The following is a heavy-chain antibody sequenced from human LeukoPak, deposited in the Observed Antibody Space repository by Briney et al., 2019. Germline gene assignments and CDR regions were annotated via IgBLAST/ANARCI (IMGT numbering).Heavy chain of an antibody. V-gene: IGHV1-69*05. CDR2: IIPIFGTA. CDR3: ARERYYDSSGYYPRFDY. CDR1: GGTFSSYA. Sequence: GASVKVSCKASGGTFSSYAISWVRQAPGQGLEWMGRIIPIFGTANYAQKFQGRVTITTDESTSTAYMELSSLRSEDTAVYYCARERYYDSSGYYPRFDYWGQGTLVTVSS. J-gene: IGHJ4*02. D-gene: IGHD3-22*01.